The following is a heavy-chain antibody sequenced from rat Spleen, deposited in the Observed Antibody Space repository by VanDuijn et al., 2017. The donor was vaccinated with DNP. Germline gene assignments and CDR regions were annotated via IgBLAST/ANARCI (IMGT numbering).Heavy chain of an antibody. V-gene: IGHV5-25*01. J-gene: IGHJ1*01. D-gene: IGHD1-10*01. CDR1: GFTFSNYY. CDR2: ISTSGSRT. Sequence: EVQLVESGGGLVQPGRSLKLFCAASGFTFSNYYMAWVRQAPKKGLEWVATISTSGSRTYYPDSVKGRFTISRDNAKSTLYLQMESLRSEDTATYYCAKATNNWDWYFDFWGPGTMVTVSS. CDR3: AKATNNWDWYFDF.